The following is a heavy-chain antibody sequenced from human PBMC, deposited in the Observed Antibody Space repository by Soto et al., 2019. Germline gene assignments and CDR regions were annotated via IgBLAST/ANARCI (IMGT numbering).Heavy chain of an antibody. CDR1: GYTLTELS. D-gene: IGHD4-17*01. Sequence: ASVKVSCKVSGYTLTELSMHWVRQAPGKRLEWMGGFDPEDGETIYAQKFQGRVTMTRDTSTSTVYMELSSLRPEDTAVYYCASRLGLRAYYYYGMDVWGQGTTVTVSS. J-gene: IGHJ6*02. CDR3: ASRLGLRAYYYYGMDV. CDR2: FDPEDGET. V-gene: IGHV1-24*01.